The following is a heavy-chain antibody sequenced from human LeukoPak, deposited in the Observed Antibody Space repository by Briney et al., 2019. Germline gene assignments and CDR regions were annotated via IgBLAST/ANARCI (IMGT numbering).Heavy chain of an antibody. CDR3: ARGGNYGDYDGYFDY. V-gene: IGHV4-59*08. CDR1: GGSISGYY. CDR2: IYYSGST. J-gene: IGHJ4*02. D-gene: IGHD4-17*01. Sequence: PSETLSLTCTVSGGSISGYYWSWIRQPPGKGLEWIGYIYYSGSTNYNPSLKSRVTISVDTSNNQFSLKLSAVTAADTAVYYCARGGNYGDYDGYFDYWGQGTLVTVSS.